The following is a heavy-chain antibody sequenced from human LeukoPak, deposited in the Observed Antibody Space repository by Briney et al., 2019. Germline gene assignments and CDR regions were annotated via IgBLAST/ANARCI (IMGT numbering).Heavy chain of an antibody. CDR3: ARVMFRSAMGAFDI. V-gene: IGHV1-18*01. J-gene: IGHJ3*02. Sequence: ASVKVSCKASGYTFTSYGISWVRQAPGQGLEWMGWISAYNGNTNYAQKLQGRVTMTTDTSTSTAYMELSSLRSEDTAVYYCARVMFRSAMGAFDIWGQGTMVTVSS. CDR2: ISAYNGNT. D-gene: IGHD3-10*01. CDR1: GYTFTSYG.